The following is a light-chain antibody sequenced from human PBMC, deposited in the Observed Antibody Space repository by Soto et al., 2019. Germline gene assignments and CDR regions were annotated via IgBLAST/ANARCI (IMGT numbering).Light chain of an antibody. J-gene: IGKJ1*01. CDR1: QSIGSN. V-gene: IGKV3-15*01. CDR3: QQYNNWPPWT. Sequence: EIVMTQSPATLSVSPGERANLSCRASQSIGSNLAWYQQKPGQAPRLLIYAASFRATDFPARFSGSGSGTEFTLTISCLQSDDVSVYFCQQYNNWPPWTVGHVTKVEIK. CDR2: AAS.